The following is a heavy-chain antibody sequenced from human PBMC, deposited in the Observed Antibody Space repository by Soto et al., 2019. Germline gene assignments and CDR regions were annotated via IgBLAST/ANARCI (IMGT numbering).Heavy chain of an antibody. CDR2: INPSGGST. J-gene: IGHJ4*02. CDR1: GYTFTDYY. V-gene: IGHV1-46*01. Sequence: QVQLVQSGAEVKKPGASVKVSCKASGYTFTDYYLHWVRQAPGQGLEWMGFINPSGGSTTYLQKCQGRATMTRDTSTGTVYMDLSSLTSEDTAVYYCARGSSVAFDYWGQGTLVNVSS. D-gene: IGHD2-21*01. CDR3: ARGSSVAFDY.